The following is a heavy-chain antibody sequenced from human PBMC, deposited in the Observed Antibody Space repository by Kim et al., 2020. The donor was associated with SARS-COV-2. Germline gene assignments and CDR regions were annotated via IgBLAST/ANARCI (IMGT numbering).Heavy chain of an antibody. D-gene: IGHD3-3*01. Sequence: SQTLSLTCAISGDSVSSNSAAWNWIRQSPSRGLEWLGRTYYRSKWYNDYAVSVKSRITINPDTSKNQFSLQLNSVTPEDTAVYYCARDFSINYDFWSGIAQYGMDVWGQGTTVTVSS. CDR2: TYYRSKWYN. V-gene: IGHV6-1*01. CDR1: GDSVSSNSAA. J-gene: IGHJ6*02. CDR3: ARDFSINYDFWSGIAQYGMDV.